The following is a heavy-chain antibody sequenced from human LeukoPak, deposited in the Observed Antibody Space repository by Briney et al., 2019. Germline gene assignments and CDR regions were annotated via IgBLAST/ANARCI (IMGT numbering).Heavy chain of an antibody. Sequence: GGSLRLFCAASGFTFSTHWMHWVRQTRGKGLVWVSRISPDGSRTAYADSVKGRFTISRVNARDTLYLQLNSLGAEDTAVYYCARVSSLWSFDYWGQGTLVTVSS. J-gene: IGHJ4*02. CDR2: ISPDGSRT. CDR3: ARVSSLWSFDY. V-gene: IGHV3-74*01. D-gene: IGHD3-10*01. CDR1: GFTFSTHW.